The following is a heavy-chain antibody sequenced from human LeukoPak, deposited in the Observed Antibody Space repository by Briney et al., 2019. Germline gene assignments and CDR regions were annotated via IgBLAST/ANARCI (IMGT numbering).Heavy chain of an antibody. V-gene: IGHV4-38-2*02. D-gene: IGHD6-19*01. CDR3: ARATRGYSSAEFDP. J-gene: IGHJ5*02. CDR2: IYHSGRT. Sequence: SETLSLTCTVSGYSISSGYYWGWIRQPPGKGLEWIGSIYHSGRTYYNPSLKSRVTISVDTSKNQFSLKLSSVTAADTAVYYCARATRGYSSAEFDPWGQGTLVTVSS. CDR1: GYSISSGYY.